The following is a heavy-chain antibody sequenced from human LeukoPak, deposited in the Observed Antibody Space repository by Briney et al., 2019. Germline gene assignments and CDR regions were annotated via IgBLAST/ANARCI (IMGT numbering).Heavy chain of an antibody. CDR1: GYTFTSYD. CDR2: MNPNSGNT. J-gene: IGHJ5*02. CDR3: TRRKLERRAGSWFDP. D-gene: IGHD3-3*01. V-gene: IGHV1-8*01. Sequence: GASVKVSCKASGYTFTSYDINWVRQATGQGLEWMGWMNPNSGNTGYAQKFQGRVTTTRNTSISTAYMQLNSLRSDDTAVYYCTRRKLERRAGSWFDPWGQGTLVTVSS.